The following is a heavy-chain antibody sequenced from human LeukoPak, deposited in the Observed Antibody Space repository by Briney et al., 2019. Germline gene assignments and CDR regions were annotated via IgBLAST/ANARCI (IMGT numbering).Heavy chain of an antibody. Sequence: PSETLSLTCAVYGGSFSGYYWSWIRKPPGKGLEWIGEINHSGSTNYNPSLKSRVTISVDTSKNQFSLKLSSVTAAVTAVYYCARVQYYYGSGSYYNFLGTSDWFDPWGQGTLVTVSS. CDR2: INHSGST. D-gene: IGHD3-10*01. J-gene: IGHJ5*02. CDR3: ARVQYYYGSGSYYNFLGTSDWFDP. V-gene: IGHV4-34*01. CDR1: GGSFSGYY.